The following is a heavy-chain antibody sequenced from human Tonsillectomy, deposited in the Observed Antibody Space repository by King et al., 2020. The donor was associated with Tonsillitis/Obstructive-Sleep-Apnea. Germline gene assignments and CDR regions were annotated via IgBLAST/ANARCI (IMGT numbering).Heavy chain of an antibody. Sequence: QLQESGPGLVKPSETLSLTCTVSGGSISSYYWSWIRQPPGKGLEWIGYIYYSGSTNYNPSLKSRVTISVDTSKNQFSLKLSSVTAADTAVSYCARPSGYSSGPPAYWGQGTLVTVSS. V-gene: IGHV4-59*01. CDR1: GGSISSYY. J-gene: IGHJ4*02. CDR3: ARPSGYSSGPPAY. CDR2: IYYSGST. D-gene: IGHD6-19*01.